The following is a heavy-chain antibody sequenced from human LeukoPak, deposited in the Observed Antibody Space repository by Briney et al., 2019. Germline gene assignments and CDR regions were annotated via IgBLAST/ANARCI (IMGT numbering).Heavy chain of an antibody. CDR1: GYTFTGSY. J-gene: IGHJ6*02. Sequence: ASVKVSCKASGYTFTGSYVHWVRQAPGQGLEWMGRINPNSGDTNYAQKFQGRVTITRDTSASTAYMELSSLRSEDTAVYYCARDARDYSNYVGLYYYYYGMDVWGQGTTVTVSS. D-gene: IGHD4-11*01. V-gene: IGHV1-2*06. CDR2: INPNSGDT. CDR3: ARDARDYSNYVGLYYYYYGMDV.